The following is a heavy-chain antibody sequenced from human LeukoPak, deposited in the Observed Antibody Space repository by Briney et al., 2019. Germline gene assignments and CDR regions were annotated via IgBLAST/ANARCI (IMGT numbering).Heavy chain of an antibody. CDR3: ARFSSSWYREPPGDY. CDR2: MNPNSGNT. Sequence: GASVKVSCKASGYTFTSYDINWVRQATGQGLEWMGWMNPNSGNTGYAQKFQGRVTVTRNTSISTAYMELSSLRSEDTAVYYCARFSSSWYREPPGDYWGQGTLVTVSS. D-gene: IGHD6-13*01. V-gene: IGHV1-8*03. CDR1: GYTFTSYD. J-gene: IGHJ4*02.